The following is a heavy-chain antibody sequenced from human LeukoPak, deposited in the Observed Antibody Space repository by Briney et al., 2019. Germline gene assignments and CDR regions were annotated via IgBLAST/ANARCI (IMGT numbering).Heavy chain of an antibody. CDR3: ARAGFSYYYGSGSYA. J-gene: IGHJ5*02. V-gene: IGHV1-69*01. CDR1: GGTFSSYA. Sequence: ASVKVSCKASGGTFSSYAISWVRQAPGQGLEWMGGIIPIFGTANYAQKFQGRVTLTADESPSTAYMELSSLRSEDTAVYYCARAGFSYYYGSGSYAWGQGTLVTVSS. CDR2: IIPIFGTA. D-gene: IGHD3-10*01.